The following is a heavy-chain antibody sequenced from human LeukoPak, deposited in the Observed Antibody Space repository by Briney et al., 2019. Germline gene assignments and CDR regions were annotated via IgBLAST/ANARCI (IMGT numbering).Heavy chain of an antibody. J-gene: IGHJ4*02. V-gene: IGHV7-4-1*02. D-gene: IGHD2-15*01. CDR2: INTSTGNP. CDR3: ARVAQGDYVDY. CDR1: GYTFTSYA. Sequence: EASVKVSCKASGYTFTSYAMNWVRQAPGQGLEWMGWINTSTGNPTYAQGFTGRFVFSLDTSVSTAYLQISSLKAEDTAVYYCARVAQGDYVDYWGQGTLVTVSS.